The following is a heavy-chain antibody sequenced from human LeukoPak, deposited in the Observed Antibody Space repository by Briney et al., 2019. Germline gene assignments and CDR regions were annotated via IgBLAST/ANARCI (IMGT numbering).Heavy chain of an antibody. CDR1: GGSISTYY. CDR3: AWSDGNYLDS. D-gene: IGHD3-3*01. J-gene: IGHJ4*02. CDR2: ISYTVTT. Sequence: PSETLSLTCTVSGGSISTYYWSWLRQPPGKGLEWIGYISYTVTTNYNPSLKSRVTISVDTSKNQFSLKSSSVTAADTAVYYCAWSDGNYLDSWGQGTLVTVSS. V-gene: IGHV4-59*01.